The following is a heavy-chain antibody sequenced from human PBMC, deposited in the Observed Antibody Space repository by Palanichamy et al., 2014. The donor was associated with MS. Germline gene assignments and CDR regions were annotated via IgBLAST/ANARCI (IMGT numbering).Heavy chain of an antibody. J-gene: IGHJ5*02. CDR2: IDPSDSYT. CDR3: ARQRYNWNYVWFDP. V-gene: IGHV5-10-1*01. Sequence: GRIDPSDSYTNYSPSFQGHVTISADKSISTAYLQWSSLKASDTAMYYCARQRYNWNYVWFDPWGQGTLVTVSS. D-gene: IGHD1-7*01.